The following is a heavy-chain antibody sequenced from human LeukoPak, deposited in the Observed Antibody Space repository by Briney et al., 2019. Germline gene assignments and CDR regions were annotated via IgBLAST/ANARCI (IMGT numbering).Heavy chain of an antibody. CDR1: GFTFSSYG. Sequence: GGSLRLSCAASGFTFSSYGMHWVRQAPGKGLEWVAFIRYDGSNKYYADSVKGRFTISRDNAKNSLYLQMNSLRAEDTAVYFCASHDSWRFDYWGQGTLVTVSS. CDR3: ASHDSWRFDY. D-gene: IGHD2-15*01. CDR2: IRYDGSNK. J-gene: IGHJ4*02. V-gene: IGHV3-30*02.